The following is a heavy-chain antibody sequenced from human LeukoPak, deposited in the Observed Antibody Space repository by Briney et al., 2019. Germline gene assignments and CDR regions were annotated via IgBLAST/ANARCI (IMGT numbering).Heavy chain of an antibody. CDR2: IKQDGSEK. Sequence: GGSLRLSCAASGFTFSNAWMSWVRQAPGKGLEWVANIKQDGSEKYYVDSVKGRFTISRDNAKNSLYLQMNSLRAEDTAVYYCARDRGYSSGWYTYYFDYWGQGTLVTVSS. V-gene: IGHV3-7*01. D-gene: IGHD6-19*01. CDR1: GFTFSNAW. CDR3: ARDRGYSSGWYTYYFDY. J-gene: IGHJ4*02.